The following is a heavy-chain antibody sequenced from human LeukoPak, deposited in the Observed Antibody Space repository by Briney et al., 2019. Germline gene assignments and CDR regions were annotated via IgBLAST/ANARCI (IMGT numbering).Heavy chain of an antibody. CDR1: GGTFSSYA. CDR2: IIPIFGTA. CDR3: ARGGIVVVIRAHDAFDI. V-gene: IGHV1-69*13. Sequence: ASEKVSCKASGGTFSSYAISWVRQAPGQGLEWMGGIIPIFGTANYAQKFQGRVTITADESTSTAYMELSSLRSEDTAVYYCARGGIVVVIRAHDAFDIWGQGTMVTVSS. D-gene: IGHD3-22*01. J-gene: IGHJ3*02.